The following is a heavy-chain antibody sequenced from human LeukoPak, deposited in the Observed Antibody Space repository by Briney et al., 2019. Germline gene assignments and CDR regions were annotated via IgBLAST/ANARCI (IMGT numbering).Heavy chain of an antibody. CDR3: ARVAYYDFWSGYYISYYYMDV. V-gene: IGHV1-2*02. CDR1: GYTFTGYY. J-gene: IGHJ6*03. CDR2: INPNSGGT. Sequence: ASVKVSCKASGYTFTGYYMHWVRQAPGQGLEWMGWINPNSGGTNYAQKFQGRVTMTTDTSTSTAYMELRSLRSDDTAVYYCARVAYYDFWSGYYISYYYMDVWGKGTTVTVSS. D-gene: IGHD3-3*01.